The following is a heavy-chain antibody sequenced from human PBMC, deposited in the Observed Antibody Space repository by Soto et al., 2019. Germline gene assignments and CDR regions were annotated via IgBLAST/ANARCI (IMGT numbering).Heavy chain of an antibody. Sequence: QITLKESGPTLVKPTQTLTLTCTFSGFSLSTSGVGVGWIRQPPGKALEWLALIYWDDDKRYSPSLKSRLTITKDTSKNQVVLTMTNMDPVDTATYYCAPSRMKYSSSWYGENWFDPWGQGTLVTVSS. CDR3: APSRMKYSSSWYGENWFDP. D-gene: IGHD6-13*01. CDR1: GFSLSTSGVG. V-gene: IGHV2-5*02. J-gene: IGHJ5*02. CDR2: IYWDDDK.